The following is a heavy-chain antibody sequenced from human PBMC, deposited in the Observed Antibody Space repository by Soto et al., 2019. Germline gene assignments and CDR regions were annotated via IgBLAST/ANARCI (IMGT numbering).Heavy chain of an antibody. J-gene: IGHJ6*03. CDR3: ARVSCSGGTCYNMDV. CDR1: GFTFSDYA. V-gene: IGHV3-30-3*01. CDR2: ISFDGNNH. D-gene: IGHD2-15*01. Sequence: QVQLVESGGGVVQSGMSLSLSCAASGFTFSDYAIHWVRQAPGKGLQWVAVISFDGNNHHYAGSVKGRFSISRDNSKNTVSLQMNSLRPEDTAVHYCARVSCSGGTCYNMDVWGQGTTVSVPS.